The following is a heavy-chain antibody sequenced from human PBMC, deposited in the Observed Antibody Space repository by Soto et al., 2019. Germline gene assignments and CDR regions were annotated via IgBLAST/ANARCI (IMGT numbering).Heavy chain of an antibody. CDR3: ARISSVDTYGYVNGGLEV. CDR2: FYHSGNS. J-gene: IGHJ6*02. D-gene: IGHD5-18*01. V-gene: IGHV4-59*01. Sequence: PXETLSLTCSFSVGSIRSYYWSCIRHSPEKWLEWIGYFYHSGNSNYNPSLKSRVTISVDTSKNQLSLSLRSVTAADTAVYFCARISSVDTYGYVNGGLEVWGQGTTVTVSS. CDR1: VGSIRSYY.